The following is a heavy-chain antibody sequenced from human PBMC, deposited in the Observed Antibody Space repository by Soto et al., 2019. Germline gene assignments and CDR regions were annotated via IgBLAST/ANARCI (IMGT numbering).Heavy chain of an antibody. V-gene: IGHV3-30-3*01. J-gene: IGHJ4*02. CDR3: AREKEDTAMVKDYFDY. Sequence: QVQLVESGGGVVQPGRSLRLSCAASGFTFSSYAMHWVRQAPGKGLEWVAVISYDGSNKYYADSVKVRFTISRDNSKNTLYLQMNSLRAEDTAVYYCAREKEDTAMVKDYFDYWGQGTLVTVSS. D-gene: IGHD5-18*01. CDR1: GFTFSSYA. CDR2: ISYDGSNK.